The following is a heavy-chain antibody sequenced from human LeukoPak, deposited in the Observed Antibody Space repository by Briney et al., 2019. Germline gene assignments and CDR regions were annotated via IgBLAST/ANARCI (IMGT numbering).Heavy chain of an antibody. Sequence: GGSLRLSCAASGFTVSSNYMSWVRQAPGKGPEWVSVIYSGGSTYYADSVKGRFTISRDNSKNTLYLQMNSLRAEDTAVYYCARATPPINYYDSSGYYLAGGYFDYWGQGTLVTVSS. CDR2: IYSGGST. J-gene: IGHJ4*02. D-gene: IGHD3-22*01. CDR3: ARATPPINYYDSSGYYLAGGYFDY. V-gene: IGHV3-66*01. CDR1: GFTVSSNY.